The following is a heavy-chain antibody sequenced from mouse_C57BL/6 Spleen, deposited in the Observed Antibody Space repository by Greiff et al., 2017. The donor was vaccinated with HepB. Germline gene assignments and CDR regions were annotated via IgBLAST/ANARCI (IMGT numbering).Heavy chain of an antibody. V-gene: IGHV1-26*01. CDR1: GYTFTDYY. J-gene: IGHJ2*01. D-gene: IGHD3-3*01. CDR2: INPNNGGT. Sequence: VQLQQSGPELVKPGASVKISCKASGYTFTDYYMNWVKQSHGKSLEWIGDINPNNGGTSYNQKFKGKATLTVDKSSSTAYMELRSLTSEDSAVYYCARGLGQGDYWGQGTTLTVSS. CDR3: ARGLGQGDY.